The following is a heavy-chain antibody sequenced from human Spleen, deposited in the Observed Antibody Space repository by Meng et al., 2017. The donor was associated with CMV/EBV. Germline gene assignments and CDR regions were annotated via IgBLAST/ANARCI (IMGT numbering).Heavy chain of an antibody. V-gene: IGHV1-8*01. CDR2: IKYSTGDT. D-gene: IGHD3-3*01. CDR3: ANSRLRSSFDY. CDR1: GYAFSTFD. J-gene: IGHJ4*02. Sequence: ASVKVSCKASGYAFSTFDIHWMRQATGQRLEWMGSIKYSTGDTEYSPEFQDRITMTRNMSMSTVYMEVTSLRSEDTAVYYCANSRLRSSFDYWGQGTLVTVSS.